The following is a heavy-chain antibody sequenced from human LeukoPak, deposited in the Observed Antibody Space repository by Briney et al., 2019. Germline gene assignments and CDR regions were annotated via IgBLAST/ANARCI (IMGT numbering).Heavy chain of an antibody. CDR3: SRDSMRGGEHSTADAFDI. J-gene: IGHJ3*02. Sequence: GGFLRLSCAASGFTFSSYAMSWVRQAAGKGLEWVAVIWYDGSNKYYADSVKGRFTISRDNSKNTLYLQMNSLRAEDTAVYYCSRDSMRGGEHSTADAFDIWGQGTMVTVSS. V-gene: IGHV3-33*08. D-gene: IGHD3-3*02. CDR1: GFTFSSYA. CDR2: IWYDGSNK.